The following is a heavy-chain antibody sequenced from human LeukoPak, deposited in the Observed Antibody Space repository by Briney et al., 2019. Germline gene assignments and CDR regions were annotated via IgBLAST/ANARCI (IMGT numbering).Heavy chain of an antibody. V-gene: IGHV1-69*04. CDR2: IIPILGIA. Sequence: GASVKVSCRASGGTFSSYTISWVRQAPGQGLEWMGRIIPILGIANYEQKFQGRVTITADKSTSTAYMELSSLRSEDTAVYYCARDDGIVGATGGYFDYWGQGTLVTVSS. CDR1: GGTFSSYT. J-gene: IGHJ4*02. CDR3: ARDDGIVGATGGYFDY. D-gene: IGHD1-26*01.